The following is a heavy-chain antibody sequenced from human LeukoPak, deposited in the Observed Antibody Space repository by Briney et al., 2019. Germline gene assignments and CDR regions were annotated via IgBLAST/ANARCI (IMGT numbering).Heavy chain of an antibody. CDR3: ARCSQQWLVPDFDY. D-gene: IGHD6-19*01. Sequence: ASVKVSCKATGSTFTGYYMHWVRQAPGQGREWMGWINPNSGGTNYAQKFQGRVTMTRDTSISTAHMELSRLRSDDTAVYYCARCSQQWLVPDFDYWGQGTLVTVSS. V-gene: IGHV1-2*02. J-gene: IGHJ4*02. CDR1: GSTFTGYY. CDR2: INPNSGGT.